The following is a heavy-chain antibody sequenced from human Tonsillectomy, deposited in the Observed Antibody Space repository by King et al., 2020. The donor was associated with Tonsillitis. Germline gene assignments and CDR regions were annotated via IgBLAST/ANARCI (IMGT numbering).Heavy chain of an antibody. CDR3: ARNGWDNWFDP. CDR1: GGSISSYY. V-gene: IGHV4-59*01. CDR2: IYYSGST. Sequence: VQLQESGPGLVKPSETLSLTYTVSGGSISSYYWSWIRQPPGKGLEWIGYIYYSGSTNYNPSLKSRVTISVDTSKNQFSLKLSSVTAADTAVYYCARNGWDNWFDPWGQGTLVTVSS. J-gene: IGHJ5*02. D-gene: IGHD1-26*01.